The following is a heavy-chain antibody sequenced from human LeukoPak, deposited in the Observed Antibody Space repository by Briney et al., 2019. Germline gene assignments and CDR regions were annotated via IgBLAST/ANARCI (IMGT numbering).Heavy chain of an antibody. V-gene: IGHV1-8*01. D-gene: IGHD2-2*01. J-gene: IGHJ4*02. CDR1: GYTFSSHD. Sequence: GASVKVSCKASGYTFSSHDIYWVRQAPGQGLEWMVWMNLNSGDTYYAQNFQGRFSITSDTSKSTTYMDLASLAPEDTAVYYCARVPVPAPRRGLYFDYWGQGTLITVSS. CDR3: ARVPVPAPRRGLYFDY. CDR2: MNLNSGDT.